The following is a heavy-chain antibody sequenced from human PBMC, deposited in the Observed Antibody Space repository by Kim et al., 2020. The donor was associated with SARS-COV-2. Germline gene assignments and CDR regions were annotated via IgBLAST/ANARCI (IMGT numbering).Heavy chain of an antibody. CDR2: ISAYNGNT. CDR1: GYTFTSYG. CDR3: ARGGSRVTMIVVVMADAFDI. D-gene: IGHD3-22*01. V-gene: IGHV1-18*01. Sequence: ASVKVSCKASGYTFTSYGISWVRQAPGQGLEWMGWISAYNGNTNYAQKLQGRVTMTTDTSASTAYMELRSLRSDDTAVYYCARGGSRVTMIVVVMADAFDIWCQGTIVTVSS. J-gene: IGHJ3*02.